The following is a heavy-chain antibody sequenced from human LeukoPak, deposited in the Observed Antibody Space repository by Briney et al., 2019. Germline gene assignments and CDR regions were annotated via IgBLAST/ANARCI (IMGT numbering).Heavy chain of an antibody. D-gene: IGHD1-1*01. CDR1: GFTISSNY. CDR3: ARDPAPATGAFDI. V-gene: IGHV3-53*01. Sequence: GGSLRLSCAASGFTISSNYMYWVRQAPGKGLEWVSVIFNSGDTYYADSVKGRFTISRDTSKNTLYLQMNSLRVDDTAVYYCARDPAPATGAFDIWGQGTMVIIS. J-gene: IGHJ3*02. CDR2: IFNSGDT.